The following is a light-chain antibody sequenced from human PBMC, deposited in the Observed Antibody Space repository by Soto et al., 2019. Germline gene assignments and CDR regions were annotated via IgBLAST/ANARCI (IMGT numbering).Light chain of an antibody. CDR3: HHYGSSAWT. V-gene: IGKV3-20*01. CDR2: GAS. J-gene: IGKJ1*01. CDR1: QSVSTTY. Sequence: EIVLTQSPGTLSLSPGERATLSCRASQSVSTTYLAWYQQKAGQAPRLLISGASSRATGIPDRFSGSGSGTDFTLTISRLEPEDFAVYYCHHYGSSAWTFGQGTKVDI.